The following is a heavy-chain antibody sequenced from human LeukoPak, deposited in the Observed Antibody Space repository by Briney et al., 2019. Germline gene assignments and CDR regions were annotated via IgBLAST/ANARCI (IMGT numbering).Heavy chain of an antibody. Sequence: GVSVKVSCKAFGYTFTSHGISWVRQAPGQGLNWVGGFIPILGTANYAQKCQGRVTTTADDSTTTAYVELSSLRSEDTAVYYCAKQRRDFWSGYQNKDDAFDIWGQGTMVTVSS. CDR1: GYTFTSHG. D-gene: IGHD3-3*01. CDR2: FIPILGTA. J-gene: IGHJ3*02. V-gene: IGHV1-69*13. CDR3: AKQRRDFWSGYQNKDDAFDI.